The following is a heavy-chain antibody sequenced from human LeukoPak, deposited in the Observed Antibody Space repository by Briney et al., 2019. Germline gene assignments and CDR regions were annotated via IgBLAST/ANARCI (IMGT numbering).Heavy chain of an antibody. CDR3: ARDLPYYDFWSGYYTDWFDP. J-gene: IGHJ5*02. D-gene: IGHD3-3*01. V-gene: IGHV3-7*01. Sequence: GGSLRLSCAASGFTFSSYCMSWVRQAPGKGLEWVANIKQDGSEKYYVDSVKGRFTISRDNAKNSLYLQMNSLRAEDTAVYYCARDLPYYDFWSGYYTDWFDPWGQGTLVTVSS. CDR1: GFTFSSYC. CDR2: IKQDGSEK.